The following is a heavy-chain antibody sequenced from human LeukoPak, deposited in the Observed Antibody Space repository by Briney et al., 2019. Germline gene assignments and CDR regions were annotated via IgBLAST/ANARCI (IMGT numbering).Heavy chain of an antibody. CDR3: ARVVVVPAAINWFDP. D-gene: IGHD2-2*01. CDR1: GGSISSYY. CDR2: IYYSGST. J-gene: IGHJ5*02. Sequence: PSETLSLTCTVSGGSISSYYWSWIRQPPGKGLEWIGYIYYSGSTNYNPSLKSRVTISVDTSKNQFSLKLSSVTAADTAVYYCARVVVVPAAINWFDPWGQGTLLTVSS. V-gene: IGHV4-59*01.